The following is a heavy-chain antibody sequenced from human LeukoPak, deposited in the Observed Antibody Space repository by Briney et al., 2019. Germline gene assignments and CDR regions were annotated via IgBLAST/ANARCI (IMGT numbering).Heavy chain of an antibody. D-gene: IGHD2-15*01. J-gene: IGHJ4*02. Sequence: PSETLSLTCAVSGYSISSGYYWGWIRQPPGKGLEWIGSIYHSGSTYYNPSLKSRVTISVDTSRNQFSLKLSSVTAADTAVYYCARQAVIAAAFDYWGQGTLVTVSS. CDR1: GYSISSGYY. V-gene: IGHV4-38-2*01. CDR2: IYHSGST. CDR3: ARQAVIAAAFDY.